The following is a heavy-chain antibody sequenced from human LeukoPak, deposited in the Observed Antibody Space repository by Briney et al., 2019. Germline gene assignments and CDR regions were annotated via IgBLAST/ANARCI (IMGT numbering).Heavy chain of an antibody. V-gene: IGHV4-59*01. Sequence: SETLSLTCTVSGGSISSYYWSWIRQPPGKGLEWIGYIYYSGSTNYNPSLKSRVTISVDTSKNQFSLKLSSVTAADTAVYYCARARPSYGLDIWGQGTMVTVSS. CDR3: ARARPSYGLDI. CDR2: IYYSGST. D-gene: IGHD4-17*01. CDR1: GGSISSYY. J-gene: IGHJ3*02.